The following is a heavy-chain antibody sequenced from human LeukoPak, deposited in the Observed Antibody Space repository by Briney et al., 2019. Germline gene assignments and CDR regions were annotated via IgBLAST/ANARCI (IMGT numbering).Heavy chain of an antibody. CDR1: GFTFSSYG. CDR3: AKNRYYYDSSGYLDY. D-gene: IGHD3-22*01. CDR2: ISGSGGST. J-gene: IGHJ4*02. Sequence: GGSLRLSCAASGFTFSSYGMSWVRQAPGKGLEWVSAISGSGGSTYYADSVKGRFTISRDNSKNSLYLQMNSLRAEDTALYYCAKNRYYYDSSGYLDYWGQGTLVTVSS. V-gene: IGHV3-23*01.